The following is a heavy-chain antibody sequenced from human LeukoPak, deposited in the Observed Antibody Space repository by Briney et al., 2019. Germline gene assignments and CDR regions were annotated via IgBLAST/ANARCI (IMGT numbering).Heavy chain of an antibody. J-gene: IGHJ4*02. D-gene: IGHD6-13*01. CDR2: IYHSGST. CDR1: GYSISSGYY. CDR3: ARDEGVVAAAGLDY. Sequence: PSETLSLTCTVSGYSISSGYYWGWIRQPPGKGLEWIGSIYHSGSTYYNPSLKSRVTISVDTSKNQFSLKLSSVTAADTAVYYCARDEGVVAAAGLDYWGQGTLVTVSS. V-gene: IGHV4-38-2*02.